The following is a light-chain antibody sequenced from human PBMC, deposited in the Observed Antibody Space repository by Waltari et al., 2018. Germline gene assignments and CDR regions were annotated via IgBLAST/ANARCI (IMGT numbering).Light chain of an antibody. CDR1: SPDVGHYDL. CDR2: EVT. CDR3: CSYSGDLSFGVV. J-gene: IGLJ2*01. V-gene: IGLV2-23*02. Sequence: QSALTQPASVSVSPGQSITISCTGTSPDVGHYDLVSWYQQHPGKAPKLIIYEVTKRPSGFSNRFSGSKSGNTASLTISGLHTEDEGDYYCCSYSGDLSFGVVFGGGTKLTVL.